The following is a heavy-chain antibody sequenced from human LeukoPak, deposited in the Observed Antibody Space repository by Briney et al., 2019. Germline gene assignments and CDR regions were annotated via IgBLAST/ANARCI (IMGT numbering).Heavy chain of an antibody. Sequence: PGGSLRLSCAASGFTFSSYSMNWVRQAPGKGLEWVSYISSSSSTIYYADSVKGRSTISRDNAKNSLYLQMNSLRAEDTAVYYCARDPPTVVTSVSDYWGQGTLVTVSS. CDR1: GFTFSSYS. J-gene: IGHJ4*02. CDR2: ISSSSSTI. D-gene: IGHD4-23*01. V-gene: IGHV3-48*01. CDR3: ARDPPTVVTSVSDY.